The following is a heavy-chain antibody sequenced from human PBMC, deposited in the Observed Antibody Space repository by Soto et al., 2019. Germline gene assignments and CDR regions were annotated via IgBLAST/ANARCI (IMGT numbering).Heavy chain of an antibody. J-gene: IGHJ4*02. Sequence: QVQLQESGPGLVKPSQTLSLTCTVSGGSISSGKYYWSWIRQPPGKGLEWIGFISYSGTTHYSASLTSLVSISVDTSKNQFSLDLSSVTSADTAVYYCATMGTPVTGLYYFDYWGQGTLVTVSS. CDR1: GGSISSGKYY. CDR2: ISYSGTT. V-gene: IGHV4-30-4*01. D-gene: IGHD4-17*01. CDR3: ATMGTPVTGLYYFDY.